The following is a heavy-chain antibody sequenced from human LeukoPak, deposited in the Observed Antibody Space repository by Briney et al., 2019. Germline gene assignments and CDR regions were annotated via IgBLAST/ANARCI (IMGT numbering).Heavy chain of an antibody. CDR3: ANAGTPLDYGDYGAVDY. V-gene: IGHV3-23*01. Sequence: PGGSLRLPCAASKFTFVNYAMSWVRQAPGKGLEWVSAISGSGGSTYYADSVKGRFTISRDNSKNTLYLQMNSLRAEDTAVYYCANAGTPLDYGDYGAVDYWGQGTLVTVSS. CDR2: ISGSGGST. J-gene: IGHJ4*02. CDR1: KFTFVNYA. D-gene: IGHD4-17*01.